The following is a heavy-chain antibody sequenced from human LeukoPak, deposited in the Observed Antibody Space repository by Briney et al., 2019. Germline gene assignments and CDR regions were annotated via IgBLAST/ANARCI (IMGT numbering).Heavy chain of an antibody. Sequence: ASVKVSCKASGYTFTSYGIGWVRQAPGQGLEWMGWISAYNGNTNYAQKLQGRVTMTTDTSTSTAYMELRSLRSDDTAVYYCARAPADPSSIAAHLDYWGQGTLVTVSS. V-gene: IGHV1-18*01. J-gene: IGHJ4*02. CDR1: GYTFTSYG. CDR3: ARAPADPSSIAAHLDY. CDR2: ISAYNGNT. D-gene: IGHD6-6*01.